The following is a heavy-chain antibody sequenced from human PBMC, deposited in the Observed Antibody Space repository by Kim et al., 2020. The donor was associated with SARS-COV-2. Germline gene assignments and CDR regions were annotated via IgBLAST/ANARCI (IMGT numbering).Heavy chain of an antibody. J-gene: IGHJ5*02. CDR3: ARGGSGYYYRGVEGWFDP. CDR1: GDSVSSNSAA. Sequence: SQTLSLTCAISGDSVSSNSAAWNWIRQSPSRGLEWLGRTYYRSKWYNDYAVSVKSRITINPDTSKNQFSLQLNSVTPEDTAVYYCARGGSGYYYRGVEGWFDPWGQGTLVTVSS. V-gene: IGHV6-1*01. CDR2: TYYRSKWYN. D-gene: IGHD3-22*01.